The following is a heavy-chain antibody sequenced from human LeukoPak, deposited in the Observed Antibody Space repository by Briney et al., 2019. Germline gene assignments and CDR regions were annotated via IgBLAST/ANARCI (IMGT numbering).Heavy chain of an antibody. V-gene: IGHV1-69*05. CDR3: ARNPYDILTGHGYYFDY. D-gene: IGHD3-9*01. CDR2: IIPIFGTA. Sequence: SVKVSCKTSGGTFSSYAISWVRQAPGQGLEWMGRIIPIFGTANYAQKFQGRVTITTDESTSTAYMEQSSLRSEDTAVYYCARNPYDILTGHGYYFDYWGQGTLVTVSS. CDR1: GGTFSSYA. J-gene: IGHJ4*02.